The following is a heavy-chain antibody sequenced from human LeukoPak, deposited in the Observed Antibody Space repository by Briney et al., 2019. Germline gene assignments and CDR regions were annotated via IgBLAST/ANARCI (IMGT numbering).Heavy chain of an antibody. D-gene: IGHD7-27*01. J-gene: IGHJ2*01. Sequence: PGGSLRLSCAASGFTFSNAWMSWVRQAPGKGLEWVAVISHDGKNKYYADTVTGRFTISRDNSKNTLYMQMISLRPEDTAGYYWAKDLTGDRSWYIDRGGRGTLVTVS. CDR1: GFTFSNAW. CDR2: ISHDGKNK. V-gene: IGHV3-30*18. CDR3: AKDLTGDRSWYIDR.